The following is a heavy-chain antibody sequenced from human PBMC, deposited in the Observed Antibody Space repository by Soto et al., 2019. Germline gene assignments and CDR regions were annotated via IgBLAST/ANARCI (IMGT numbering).Heavy chain of an antibody. Sequence: QVQLVESGGGVVQPGRSLRLSCAASGFTFSSYAMHWVRQAPGKGLEWVAVISYDGSNKYYADSVKGRFTISRDNSKNTLYLKMNRLRAEDTAVYYCARDRWDIVVVVAAHYYYYYGMDVWGQGTTVTVSS. CDR2: ISYDGSNK. CDR1: GFTFSSYA. V-gene: IGHV3-30-3*01. CDR3: ARDRWDIVVVVAAHYYYYYGMDV. J-gene: IGHJ6*02. D-gene: IGHD2-15*01.